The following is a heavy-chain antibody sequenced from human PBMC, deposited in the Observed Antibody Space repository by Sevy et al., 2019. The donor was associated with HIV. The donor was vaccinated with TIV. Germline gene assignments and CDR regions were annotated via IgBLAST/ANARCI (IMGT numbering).Heavy chain of an antibody. CDR3: AKGGLGWLLTTYFDY. CDR2: ISYDGSNK. Sequence: GGSLRLSCAASGFTFSSYGMHWVRQAPGKVLEWVAVISYDGSNKYCADSVKGRFTISRDNSKNTLYLQMNILRAEDTAVYYCAKGGLGWLLTTYFDYWGQGTLVTVSS. CDR1: GFTFSSYG. J-gene: IGHJ4*02. D-gene: IGHD2-15*01. V-gene: IGHV3-30*18.